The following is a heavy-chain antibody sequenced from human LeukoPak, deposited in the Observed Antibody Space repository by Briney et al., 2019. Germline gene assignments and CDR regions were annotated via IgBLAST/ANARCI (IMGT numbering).Heavy chain of an antibody. CDR2: IYYDGST. V-gene: IGHV3-53*01. D-gene: IGHD5-18*01. J-gene: IGHJ4*02. CDR3: AGVGYSYGLYYFDY. Sequence: GGSLRLSCAASGFTVSSNYMSWVRQAPGKGLEWVSVIYYDGSTYYADSVKGRFTISRDNSKNTLYLQMNSLRAEDTAVYYCAGVGYSYGLYYFDYWGQGTLVTVSS. CDR1: GFTVSSNY.